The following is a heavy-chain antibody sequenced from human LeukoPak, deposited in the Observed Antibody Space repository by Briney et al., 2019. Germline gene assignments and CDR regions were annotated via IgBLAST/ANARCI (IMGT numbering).Heavy chain of an antibody. D-gene: IGHD1-1*01. Sequence: SETLSLTCAVSGGSISSGNWWSWVRPPPGEGLEWIGEIYHSGSTNYNPSLNSRVTISVDKSKNQFSLKLSSVTAADTAVYYCARIGNYYFDYWGQGTLVTVSS. J-gene: IGHJ4*02. CDR1: GGSISSGNW. CDR2: IYHSGST. V-gene: IGHV4-4*02. CDR3: ARIGNYYFDY.